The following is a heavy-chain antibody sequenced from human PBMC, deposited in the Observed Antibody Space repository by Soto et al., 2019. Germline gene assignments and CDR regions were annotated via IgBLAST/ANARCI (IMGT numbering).Heavy chain of an antibody. V-gene: IGHV3-23*01. J-gene: IGHJ5*02. CDR2: ISGSGGST. CDR1: GFTFGSYA. Sequence: PGGYLRLSCAASGFTFGSYAMSWVRQAPEKELEWVSAISGSGGSTYYADSVKGRFTISRDNSKNTLYLQMNSLRAEDTAVYYCARSPYNDFCIVYCPTHNCFLLWCQGTLVSVFS. CDR3: ARSPYNDFCIVYCPTHNCFLL. D-gene: IGHD3-3*01.